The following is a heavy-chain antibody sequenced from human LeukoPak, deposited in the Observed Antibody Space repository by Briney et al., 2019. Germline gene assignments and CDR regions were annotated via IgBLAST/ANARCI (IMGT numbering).Heavy chain of an antibody. D-gene: IGHD2-21*02. J-gene: IGHJ3*02. Sequence: PSETLSLNCTVSGGSMSSSGQYWGWIRQSPVKGLEWIGSIYYSGSTYYNPSLKSRVTISVDTSKNQLSLELTSVTAADTAIYYCARNMTAISRLDVFDIWGPGTMVTVS. V-gene: IGHV4-39*01. CDR1: GGSMSSSGQY. CDR2: IYYSGST. CDR3: ARNMTAISRLDVFDI.